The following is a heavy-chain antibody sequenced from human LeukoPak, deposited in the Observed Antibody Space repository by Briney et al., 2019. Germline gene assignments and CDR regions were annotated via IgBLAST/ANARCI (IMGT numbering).Heavy chain of an antibody. CDR2: INSYSSYI. CDR1: KFTFSSYS. Sequence: GGSLRLSCAASKFTFSSYSMNWVRQAPGKGLEWVSSINSYSSYIYYADSVKGRFTISRDNAKNSLYLQMNSLRAEDTAVYYCAKDFEAVGDYWGQGTLVTVSS. D-gene: IGHD3-9*01. J-gene: IGHJ4*02. CDR3: AKDFEAVGDY. V-gene: IGHV3-21*01.